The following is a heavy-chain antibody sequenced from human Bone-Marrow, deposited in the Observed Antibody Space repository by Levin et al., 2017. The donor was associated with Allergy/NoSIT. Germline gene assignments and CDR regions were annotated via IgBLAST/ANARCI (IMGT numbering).Heavy chain of an antibody. CDR2: ISYSGGET. V-gene: IGHV3-43D*04. J-gene: IGHJ6*02. Sequence: GGSLRLSCAASGFSFSDYAMHWVRRSPGKGLEWVSLISYSGGETFYADSVRNRFTIYRDNRRNSLFLQMNSLKSEDTGLYHCVKEMKVGRYHFGMDVWGQGTTVTVSS. CDR1: GFSFSDYA. CDR3: VKEMKVGRYHFGMDV. D-gene: IGHD3-9*01.